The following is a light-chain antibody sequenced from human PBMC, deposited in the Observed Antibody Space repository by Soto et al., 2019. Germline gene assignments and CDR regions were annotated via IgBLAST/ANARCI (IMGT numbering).Light chain of an antibody. CDR3: SPYTTSSTRV. J-gene: IGLJ1*01. Sequence: QSALTQPASVSGSRGQSIIISCVGRNTDVGQDKSVSWYQQGPGKAPKLLIFEVTNRPSGVSNRFSGSRSGNTASLTISGLQAEDEADYYCSPYTTSSTRVFGTGTKVTVL. CDR1: NTDVGQDKS. V-gene: IGLV2-14*01. CDR2: EVT.